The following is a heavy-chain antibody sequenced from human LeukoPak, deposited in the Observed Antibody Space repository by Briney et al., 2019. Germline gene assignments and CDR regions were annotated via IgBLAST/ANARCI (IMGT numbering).Heavy chain of an antibody. CDR1: GGTFSSYA. CDR2: IIPIFGTA. V-gene: IGHV1-69*13. J-gene: IGHJ5*02. Sequence: ASVKVSCKASGGTFSSYAISWVRQAPGQGLEWMRGIIPIFGTANYAQKFQGRVTITADESTSTAYMELSSLRSEDTAVYYCARSLYCSSTSCNWFDPWGQGTLVTVSS. D-gene: IGHD2-2*01. CDR3: ARSLYCSSTSCNWFDP.